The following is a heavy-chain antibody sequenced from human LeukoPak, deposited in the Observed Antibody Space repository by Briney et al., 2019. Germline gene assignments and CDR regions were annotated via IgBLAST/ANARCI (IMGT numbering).Heavy chain of an antibody. D-gene: IGHD2-2*01. CDR1: GGSINSGSYY. V-gene: IGHV4-61*10. CDR3: ARPSTGYWYFDL. Sequence: SQTLSLTCTVSGGSINSGSYYWSWIRQPAGKGLEWIGYIYYSGSTNYNPSLKSRVTISVDTSKNQFSLKLSSVTAADTAVYYCARPSTGYWYFDLWGRGTLVTVSS. CDR2: IYYSGST. J-gene: IGHJ2*01.